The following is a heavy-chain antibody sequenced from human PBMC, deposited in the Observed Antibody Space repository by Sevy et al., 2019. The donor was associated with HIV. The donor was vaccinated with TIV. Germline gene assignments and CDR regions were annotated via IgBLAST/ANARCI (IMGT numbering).Heavy chain of an antibody. V-gene: IGHV1-18*01. D-gene: IGHD6-19*01. Sequence: ASVKVSCKASGYTFSSYGVSWVRQAPGQGLEWMGWISAYNGHTSYTQRLQGRVTMTTDTSTNTAYMELRSLRSDDTAVYYCGISKQWLGGGAFDIWGQGTIVTVSS. CDR3: GISKQWLGGGAFDI. CDR1: GYTFSSYG. CDR2: ISAYNGHT. J-gene: IGHJ3*02.